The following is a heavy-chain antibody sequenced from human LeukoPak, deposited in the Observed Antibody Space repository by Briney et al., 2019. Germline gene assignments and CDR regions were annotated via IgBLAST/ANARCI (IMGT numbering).Heavy chain of an antibody. Sequence: SETLSLTRTVSGYSISSGYYWGWIRQPPGKGLEWIGSIYHSGSTYYNPSLKSRVTISVDTSKNQFSLKLSSVTAADTAVYYCARSMIRAFDIWGQGAMVTVSS. CDR3: ARSMIRAFDI. CDR2: IYHSGST. CDR1: GYSISSGYY. V-gene: IGHV4-38-2*02. D-gene: IGHD3-16*01. J-gene: IGHJ3*02.